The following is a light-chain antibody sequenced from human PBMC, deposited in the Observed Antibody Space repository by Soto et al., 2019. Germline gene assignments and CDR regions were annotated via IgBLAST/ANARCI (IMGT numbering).Light chain of an antibody. CDR3: QQYNTWSPLA. J-gene: IGKJ4*01. CDR1: QSVSNN. V-gene: IGKV3-15*01. Sequence: EIVMTQSPATLSVSPGERATLSCRASQSVSNNLAWYQQKPGQAPRLLIFGASTRATGIPARFSGSGSGTEFTLTISRLQSEDFAVYYCQQYNTWSPLAFGGGNKVETK. CDR2: GAS.